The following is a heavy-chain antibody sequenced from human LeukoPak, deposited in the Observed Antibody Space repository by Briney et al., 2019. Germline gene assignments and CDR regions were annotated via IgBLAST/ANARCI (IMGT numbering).Heavy chain of an antibody. Sequence: SETLSLTCAVYGGSFSGYYWSWIRQPPGKGLEWIGEINHSGSTNYNPSLKSRVTISVDTSKNQFSLKLSSVTAADTAVYYCARGRLTGYNYYYGMDVWGQGTTVTVSS. J-gene: IGHJ6*02. CDR3: ARGRLTGYNYYYGMDV. V-gene: IGHV4-34*01. CDR1: GGSFSGYY. CDR2: INHSGST. D-gene: IGHD3-9*01.